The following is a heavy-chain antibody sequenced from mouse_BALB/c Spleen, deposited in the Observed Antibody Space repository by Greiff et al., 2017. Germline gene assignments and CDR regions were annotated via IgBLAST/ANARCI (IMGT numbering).Heavy chain of an antibody. CDR2: ILPGSGST. J-gene: IGHJ4*01. CDR1: GYTFSSYW. CDR3: ARGRGYGNYVMDY. Sequence: QVQLKESGAELMKPGASVKISCKATGYTFSSYWIEWVKQRPGHGLEWIGEILPGSGSTNYNEKFKGKATFTADTSSNTAYMQLSSLTSEDSAVYYCARGRGYGNYVMDYWGQGTSVTVSS. D-gene: IGHD2-10*02. V-gene: IGHV1-9*01.